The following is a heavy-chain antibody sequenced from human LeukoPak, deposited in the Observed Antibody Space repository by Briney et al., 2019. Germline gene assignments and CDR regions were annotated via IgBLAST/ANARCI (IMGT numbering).Heavy chain of an antibody. CDR3: PPSYDVKTAPYDL. D-gene: IGHD3-10*02. J-gene: IGHJ5*02. CDR2: IYTRGST. CDR1: GDSISRYC. V-gene: IGHV4-4*09. Sequence: SETLSLTCTVSGDSISRYCWSWVRQPPGKGLEWIGYIYTRGSTDYHPSLKSRVTMPVDTSKQQLSMELRFLTAADTAVYYSPPSYDVKTAPYDLWGQGTLVTVSS.